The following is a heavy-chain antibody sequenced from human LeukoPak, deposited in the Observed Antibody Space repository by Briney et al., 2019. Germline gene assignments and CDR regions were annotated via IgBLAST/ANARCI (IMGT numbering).Heavy chain of an antibody. D-gene: IGHD1-26*01. V-gene: IGHV4-39*01. CDR3: ARHEYSGSYYGLSWFDP. J-gene: IGHJ5*02. CDR2: IYYSAST. Sequence: SETLSLTCTVPGGSISSSGYYWGWIRQPQGKGLEWIASIYYSASTYYNPSLRSLVTISVDTSKNQLSLKLSSLTAADTAVYYCARHEYSGSYYGLSWFDPWGQGTLVTVSS. CDR1: GGSISSSGYY.